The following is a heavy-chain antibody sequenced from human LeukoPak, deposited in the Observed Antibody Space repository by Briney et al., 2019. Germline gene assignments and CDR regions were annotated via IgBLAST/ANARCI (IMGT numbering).Heavy chain of an antibody. CDR3: ARVITRNDVVLDY. CDR1: GYTFTSYY. V-gene: IGHV1-46*01. Sequence: ASVKVSCKASGYTFTSYYMHWVRQAPGQGLEYMGVINPSGGTTRYAQKFQGRVTMTRDTSTSTVYMELSSLRSEDTAVYYCARVITRNDVVLDYWGQGTLVTVSS. CDR2: INPSGGTT. D-gene: IGHD1-1*01. J-gene: IGHJ4*02.